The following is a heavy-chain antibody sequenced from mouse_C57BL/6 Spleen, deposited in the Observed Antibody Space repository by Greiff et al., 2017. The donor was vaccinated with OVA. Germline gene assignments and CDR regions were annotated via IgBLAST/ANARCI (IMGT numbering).Heavy chain of an antibody. CDR3: ASYFSNYPFAY. J-gene: IGHJ3*01. CDR1: GYTFTSYW. CDR2: IDPSDSYT. V-gene: IGHV1-69*01. Sequence: QVQLQQPGAELVMPGASVKLSCKASGYTFTSYWMHWVKQRPGQGLEWIGEIDPSDSYTNNNQKFKGKSTLTVDKSSSTAYMQLSSLTSEDSAVYYCASYFSNYPFAYWGQGTLVTVSA. D-gene: IGHD2-5*01.